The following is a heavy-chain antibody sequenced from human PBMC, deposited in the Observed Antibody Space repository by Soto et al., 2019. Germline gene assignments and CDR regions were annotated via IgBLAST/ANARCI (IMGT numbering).Heavy chain of an antibody. CDR3: ARGDSSGYFDY. CDR2: IIPILGIA. J-gene: IGHJ4*02. D-gene: IGHD3-22*01. V-gene: IGHV1-69*02. Sequence: QVQLVQSGAEVKKPGSSVKVSCKASGGTFSSYTISWVRQAPGQGLEWMGRIIPILGIANYAQKFQGRVTITADKSTSTAYMELSSLRSEETAVYYCARGDSSGYFDYWGQGTLVTVSS. CDR1: GGTFSSYT.